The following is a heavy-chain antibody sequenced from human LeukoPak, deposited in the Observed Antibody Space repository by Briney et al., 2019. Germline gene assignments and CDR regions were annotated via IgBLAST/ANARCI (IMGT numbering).Heavy chain of an antibody. J-gene: IGHJ5*02. CDR3: ARGYGDYRTYNWFDP. Sequence: SVKVSCKASGGTFSNYAISWVRQAPGQGLEGMGGIIPIFGTANNAQKFQGRVTITADKSTSTAYMELCSLRSDDTAVYYCARGYGDYRTYNWFDPWGQGTLVTVSS. V-gene: IGHV1-69*06. D-gene: IGHD4-17*01. CDR2: IIPIFGTA. CDR1: GGTFSNYA.